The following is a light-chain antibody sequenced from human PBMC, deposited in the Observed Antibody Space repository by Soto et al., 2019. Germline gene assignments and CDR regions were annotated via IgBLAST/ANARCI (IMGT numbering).Light chain of an antibody. V-gene: IGKV3-15*01. CDR3: QQYNQWPLT. CDR2: DAS. Sequence: EVLMTQSPATLSVSPGERVTLSCRASQSVGSNLGWYQQKPGQAPRLLIYDASTRATGIPARFSGSGSGTEFTLTISGLQSEDFVIFYCQQYNQWPLTFGGGTKVEIK. CDR1: QSVGSN. J-gene: IGKJ4*01.